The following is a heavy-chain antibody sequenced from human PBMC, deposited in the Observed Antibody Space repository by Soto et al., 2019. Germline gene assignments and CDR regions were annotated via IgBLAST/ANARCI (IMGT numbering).Heavy chain of an antibody. Sequence: GGSLRLSCAASGFTFSSYGMHWVRQAPGKGLEWVAVISYDGSNKYYADSVKGRFTISRDYSKNTLYLQMNSLRAEDTAVYYCATIRIAAAGPYGMDVWGQGTTVTVS. CDR2: ISYDGSNK. D-gene: IGHD6-13*01. CDR3: ATIRIAAAGPYGMDV. V-gene: IGHV3-30*03. J-gene: IGHJ6*02. CDR1: GFTFSSYG.